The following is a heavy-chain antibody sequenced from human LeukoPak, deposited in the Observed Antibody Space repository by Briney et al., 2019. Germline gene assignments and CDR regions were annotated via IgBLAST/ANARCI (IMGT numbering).Heavy chain of an antibody. J-gene: IGHJ4*02. CDR3: AKMGSWIQLWSDY. CDR1: GFTFSSYA. Sequence: PGGSLRLSCAASGFTFSSYAMSWVRQAPGKGLEWVSAISGSGGSTYYADSVKGRFTISRDNSKNTLYLQMSSLRAEDTAVYYCAKMGSWIQLWSDYWGQGTLVTVSS. CDR2: ISGSGGST. V-gene: IGHV3-23*01. D-gene: IGHD5-18*01.